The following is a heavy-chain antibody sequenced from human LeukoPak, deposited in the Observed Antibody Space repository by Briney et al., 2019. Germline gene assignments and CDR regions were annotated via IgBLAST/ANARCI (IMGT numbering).Heavy chain of an antibody. CDR1: GGSISSYY. Sequence: SETLSLTCTVSGGSISSYYWNWIRQPPGKGLEWIGYIHYSGSTNYNPSLKSRVTISVDTSKNQFSLKLSSVTAADTAVYYCARGLMMAVAGRGEFHYWGQGTLVTVSS. V-gene: IGHV4-59*01. J-gene: IGHJ4*02. D-gene: IGHD6-13*01. CDR2: IHYSGST. CDR3: ARGLMMAVAGRGEFHY.